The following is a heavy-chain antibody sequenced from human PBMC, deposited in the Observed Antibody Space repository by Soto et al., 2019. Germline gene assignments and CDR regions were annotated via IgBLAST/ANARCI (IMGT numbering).Heavy chain of an antibody. CDR3: AVIHLWPTEGKFDY. V-gene: IGHV1-8*02. CDR1: GYAFTSYY. J-gene: IGHJ4*02. Sequence: SVQVSCKPSGYAFTSYYMHWVRQATGQGLEWMGWMNPNSGNTGYAQKFQGRVTMTRNTSISTAYIELSSLRSEDTAVYYCAVIHLWPTEGKFDYWGQGTLVTVSS. CDR2: MNPNSGNT. D-gene: IGHD5-18*01.